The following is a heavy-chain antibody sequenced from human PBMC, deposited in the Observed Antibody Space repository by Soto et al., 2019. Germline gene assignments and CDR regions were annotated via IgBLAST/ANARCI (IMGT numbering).Heavy chain of an antibody. V-gene: IGHV4-59*01. CDR2: IYYSGST. D-gene: IGHD3-16*01. Sequence: SETLSLTCTVSGGSISSYYWSWIRQPPGKGLEWIGYIYYSGSTNYNPSLKSRVTISVDTSKNQFSLKLSSVTAADTAVYYCARVGLTAHDAFDIWGQGTMVTVSS. CDR1: GGSISSYY. J-gene: IGHJ3*02. CDR3: ARVGLTAHDAFDI.